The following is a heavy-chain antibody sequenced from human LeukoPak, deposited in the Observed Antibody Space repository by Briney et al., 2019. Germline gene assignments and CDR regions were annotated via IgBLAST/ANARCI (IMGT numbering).Heavy chain of an antibody. Sequence: HPGGSLRLSCAASGFTFDTYAMSWVRQAPGKGLEWVSSIGGRSGTTFYADSVKGRFTVSRENSKNTLYLQMNTLRAEDTAIYYCAKFSGYNWNYYFDFWGQGTLVTVSS. CDR1: GFTFDTYA. CDR2: IGGRSGTT. CDR3: AKFSGYNWNYYFDF. D-gene: IGHD1-7*01. J-gene: IGHJ4*02. V-gene: IGHV3-23*01.